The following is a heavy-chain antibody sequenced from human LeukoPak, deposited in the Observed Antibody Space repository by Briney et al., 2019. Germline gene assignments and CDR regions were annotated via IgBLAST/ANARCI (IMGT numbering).Heavy chain of an antibody. CDR2: ISGSGDNT. V-gene: IGHV3-23*01. D-gene: IGHD3-22*01. CDR1: GFTFSSYA. CDR3: AKGSYYDSSGPFYFDY. Sequence: GGSLRLSCAASGFTFSSYAMSWVRQAPGKGLEWVSGISGSGDNTYYADSVKGRFTISRDNSKNTLYVQVNSLGTEDTAAYYCAKGSYYDSSGPFYFDYWGQGTLVTVSS. J-gene: IGHJ4*02.